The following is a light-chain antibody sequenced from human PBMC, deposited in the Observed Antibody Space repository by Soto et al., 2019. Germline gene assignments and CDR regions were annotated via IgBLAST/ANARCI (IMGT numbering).Light chain of an antibody. CDR3: CSYAGSYTYV. J-gene: IGLJ1*01. Sequence: VLTQPRSVSGSPGQSVTISCTGTSSDVGGYNYVSWYQQHPGEAPKLMIYDVSKRPSGVPDRFSGSKSGNTASLTISGLQAEDEADYYCCSYAGSYTYVFGTGTKVTVL. CDR2: DVS. V-gene: IGLV2-11*01. CDR1: SSDVGGYNY.